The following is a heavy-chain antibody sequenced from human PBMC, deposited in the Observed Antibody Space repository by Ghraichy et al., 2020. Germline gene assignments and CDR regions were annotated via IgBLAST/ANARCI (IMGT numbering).Heavy chain of an antibody. Sequence: SETLSLTCAVYGGSFSGYYWSWIRQPPGKGLEWIGEINHSGSTNYNPSLKSRVTISVDTSKNQFSLKLSSVTAADTAVYYCARGYVPAAITVRYNWFDPWGQGTLVTVSS. V-gene: IGHV4-34*01. J-gene: IGHJ5*02. CDR2: INHSGST. CDR1: GGSFSGYY. D-gene: IGHD2-2*01. CDR3: ARGYVPAAITVRYNWFDP.